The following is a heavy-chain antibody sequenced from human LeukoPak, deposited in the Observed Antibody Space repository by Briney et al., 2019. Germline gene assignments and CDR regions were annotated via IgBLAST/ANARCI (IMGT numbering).Heavy chain of an antibody. CDR3: ARSYNSGSYYPYYFDY. Sequence: SDTLSLTCTVSGGSISSHFWSWVRQPPGKGLEWIGSIYYTGRTNYNPSLKSRITMSVDTSKNQFSLKLSSVTAADTAVYYCARSYNSGSYYPYYFDYWGQGTLVTVSS. J-gene: IGHJ4*02. CDR1: GGSISSHF. D-gene: IGHD3-10*01. V-gene: IGHV4-59*07. CDR2: IYYTGRT.